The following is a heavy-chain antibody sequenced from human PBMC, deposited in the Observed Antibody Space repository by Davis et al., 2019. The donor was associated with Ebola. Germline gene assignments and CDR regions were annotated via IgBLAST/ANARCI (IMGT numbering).Heavy chain of an antibody. V-gene: IGHV1-46*03. D-gene: IGHD5-12*01. Sequence: ASVKVSCKASGYTFTNYYMHWVRQAPGQGLEWMGMINPNDGMTIYAQKFQGRVTVTRDTSTTTVSMDLSSLRSDDTALYYCTTPGGQDSGYDVFDIWGQGTMVTVSS. CDR2: INPNDGMT. CDR3: TTPGGQDSGYDVFDI. CDR1: GYTFTNYY. J-gene: IGHJ3*02.